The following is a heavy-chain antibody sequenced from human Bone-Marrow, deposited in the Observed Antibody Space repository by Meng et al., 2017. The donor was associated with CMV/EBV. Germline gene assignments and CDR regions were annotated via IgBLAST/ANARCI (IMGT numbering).Heavy chain of an antibody. V-gene: IGHV3-30-3*01. CDR2: ISYDGSNK. CDR3: AREAVVPAAIGAYYYGMDV. J-gene: IGHJ6*01. Sequence: GESPKISCAASGFTFSSYAMHWVRQAPGKGLEWVAVISYDGSNKYYADSVKGRFTISRDNSKNTLYLQMNSLRAEDTAVYYCAREAVVPAAIGAYYYGMDVWGQGTTVTVSS. D-gene: IGHD2-2*02. CDR1: GFTFSSYA.